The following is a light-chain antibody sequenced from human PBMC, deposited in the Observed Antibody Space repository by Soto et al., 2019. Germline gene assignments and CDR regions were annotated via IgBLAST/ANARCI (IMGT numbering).Light chain of an antibody. CDR2: GAS. CDR1: QSVSSN. CDR3: QQYNNWSWT. V-gene: IGKV3-15*01. J-gene: IGKJ1*01. Sequence: EIVMTQSPATLSVSPGERATLSCRASQSVSSNLAWYQQKPGQAPRLLIYGASTRATGIPARFSGSGSGTELTLTISSLQSEDFAVYYCQQYNNWSWTFGQGTKV.